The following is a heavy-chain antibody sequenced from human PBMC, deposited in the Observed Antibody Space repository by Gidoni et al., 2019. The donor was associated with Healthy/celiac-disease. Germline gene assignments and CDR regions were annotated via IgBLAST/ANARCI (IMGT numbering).Heavy chain of an antibody. CDR3: ARPVAAAGDRGYYFDY. CDR2: IYPGDSDT. Sequence: EVQLVQSGAEVKKPGESLKISCKGYGSSFPSYWIGWVRRMPGKGLEWMGIIYPGDSDTRYSPSFQGQVTISADKSISTAYLQWSSLKASDTAMYYCARPVAAAGDRGYYFDYWGQGTLVTVSS. CDR1: GSSFPSYW. J-gene: IGHJ4*02. D-gene: IGHD6-13*01. V-gene: IGHV5-51*01.